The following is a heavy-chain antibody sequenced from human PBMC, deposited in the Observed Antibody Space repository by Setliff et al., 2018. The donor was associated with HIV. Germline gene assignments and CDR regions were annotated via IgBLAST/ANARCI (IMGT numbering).Heavy chain of an antibody. V-gene: IGHV1-46*01. CDR3: ASAGAWQRNALDV. Sequence: ASVKVSCKPSGYSFTNHYMHWVRQAPGQGLEWMGVINPTGGSTRNTQKFQGRVAMTRDTSTSTVYMELSSLRSEDTAVYYCASAGAWQRNALDVWGQGAMVTVSS. J-gene: IGHJ3*01. D-gene: IGHD5-12*01. CDR1: GYSFTNHY. CDR2: INPTGGST.